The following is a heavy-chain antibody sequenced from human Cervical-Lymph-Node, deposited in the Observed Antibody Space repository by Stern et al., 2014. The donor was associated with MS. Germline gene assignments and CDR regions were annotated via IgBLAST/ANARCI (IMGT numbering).Heavy chain of an antibody. J-gene: IGHJ4*02. CDR2: VNTHTGNP. D-gene: IGHD3-22*01. CDR3: ARDLRDISGYYLDS. Sequence: VQLVESGSELRKPGASVKVSCKASGYSFNRYAVTWVRQAPGQGLEWLGWVNTHTGNPKDAQGFTGRFVFSLDTSVSTTYLHISSLKAEDTAVYYCARDLRDISGYYLDSWGQGSLVTVSS. CDR1: GYSFNRYA. V-gene: IGHV7-4-1*02.